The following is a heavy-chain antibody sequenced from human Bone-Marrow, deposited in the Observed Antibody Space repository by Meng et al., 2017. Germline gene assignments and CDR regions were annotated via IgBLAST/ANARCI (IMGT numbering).Heavy chain of an antibody. CDR1: GGSLSSYY. CDR2: IYYSGST. J-gene: IGHJ4*02. D-gene: IGHD3-3*01. CDR3: ARRPEWLGYFDY. Sequence: QVQLQESCPGLVKPSETLSLTCTVSGGSLSSYYWSWSRQPPGKGLEWIGYIYYSGSTNYNPSLKSRVTISVDTSKNQFSLKLSSVTAADTAVYYCARRPEWLGYFDYWGQGTLVTVSS. V-gene: IGHV4-59*01.